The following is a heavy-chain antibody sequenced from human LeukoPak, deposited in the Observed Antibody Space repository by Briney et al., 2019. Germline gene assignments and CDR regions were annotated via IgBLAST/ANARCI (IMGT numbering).Heavy chain of an antibody. CDR1: GLTFSSHW. V-gene: IGHV3-30*18. Sequence: GGSLRLSCAASGLTFSSHWMHWVRQAPGKGLEWVAVISYDGSNKYYADSVKGRFTISRDNSKNTLYLQMNSLRAEDTAVYYCAKVRSSAGYYYYGMDVWGQGTTVTVSS. CDR2: ISYDGSNK. D-gene: IGHD3-3*01. CDR3: AKVRSSAGYYYYGMDV. J-gene: IGHJ6*02.